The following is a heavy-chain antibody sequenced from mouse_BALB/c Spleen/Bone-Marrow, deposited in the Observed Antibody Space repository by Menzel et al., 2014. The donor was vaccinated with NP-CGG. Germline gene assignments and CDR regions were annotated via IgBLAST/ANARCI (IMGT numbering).Heavy chain of an antibody. V-gene: IGHV1-69*02. J-gene: IGHJ2*01. CDR2: IDPSDSYT. D-gene: IGHD1-1*01. Sequence: QVQLQQSGAELVKPGASVKLSCKASGYTFXSYWMHWVKQRPGQGLEWIGEIDPSDSYTNYNQEFKGKATLTVDKSSSTAYMQLSSLTSEDSAVYYCAITTVVATGDYWGQGTTLTVSS. CDR3: AITTVVATGDY. CDR1: GYTFXSYW.